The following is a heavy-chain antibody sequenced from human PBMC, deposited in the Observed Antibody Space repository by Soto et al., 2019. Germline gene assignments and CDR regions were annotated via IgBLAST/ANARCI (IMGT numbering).Heavy chain of an antibody. Sequence: EVQLVESGGGLVQPGGSLRLSCAASGFTFSSYSMNWVRQAPGKGLEWVSYISSSSSTIYYADSVKGRFTISRDNAKNSLYLQMNSLRAEDTAVYCCARVGNYYYYYMDVWGKGTTVTVSS. D-gene: IGHD6-13*01. CDR2: ISSSSSTI. CDR3: ARVGNYYYYYMDV. J-gene: IGHJ6*03. V-gene: IGHV3-48*01. CDR1: GFTFSSYS.